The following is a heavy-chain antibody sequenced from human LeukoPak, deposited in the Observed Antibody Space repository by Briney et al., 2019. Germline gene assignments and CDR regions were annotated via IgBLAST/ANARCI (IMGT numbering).Heavy chain of an antibody. Sequence: SETLSLTCTVSGGSISSYYWSWIRQAPGKGLEWIGYIYYSGSTNYNPSLKSRLNISVDTSKNQFSLKLSSVTVADTAVYYCASSSWYGRIDYWGQGTLVPVSS. CDR3: ASSSWYGRIDY. D-gene: IGHD6-13*01. CDR2: IYYSGST. CDR1: GGSISSYY. J-gene: IGHJ4*02. V-gene: IGHV4-59*08.